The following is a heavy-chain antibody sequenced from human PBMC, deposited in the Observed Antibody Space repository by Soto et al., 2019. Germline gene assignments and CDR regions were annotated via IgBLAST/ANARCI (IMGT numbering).Heavy chain of an antibody. Sequence: EVQLLESGGGLVQPGGSLRLSCAASGVTFSSYAMSWVRQAPGKGLEWVSAISGSGGSTYYADSVKGRFTISSDNSKNSVDLQMTSLRAEDTAVYYCAKASVWNEDMVVVVAAPILYYFDYWGQGTLVTVSS. CDR3: AKASVWNEDMVVVVAAPILYYFDY. CDR2: ISGSGGST. D-gene: IGHD2-15*01. V-gene: IGHV3-23*01. J-gene: IGHJ4*02. CDR1: GVTFSSYA.